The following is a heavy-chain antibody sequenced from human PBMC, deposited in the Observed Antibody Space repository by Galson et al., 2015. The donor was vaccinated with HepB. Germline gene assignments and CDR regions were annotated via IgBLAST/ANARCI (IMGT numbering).Heavy chain of an antibody. CDR3: AKDLFPYQLRQSMSSAFDI. J-gene: IGHJ3*02. CDR1: GFTFSSYW. D-gene: IGHD2-2*01. V-gene: IGHV3-7*01. Sequence: SLRLSCAASGFTFSSYWMSWVRQAPGKGLEWVANIKQDGSEKYYADSVKGRFTISRDNSKNTLYLQMNSLRAEDTAVYYCAKDLFPYQLRQSMSSAFDIWGQGTMVTVSS. CDR2: IKQDGSEK.